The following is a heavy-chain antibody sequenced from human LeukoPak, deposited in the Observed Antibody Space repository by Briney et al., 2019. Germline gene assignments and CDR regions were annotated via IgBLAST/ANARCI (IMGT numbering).Heavy chain of an antibody. D-gene: IGHD5-24*01. CDR2: ISGSGGST. Sequence: GGSLRLSCAASGFTFSSYAMSWVRQAPGKGLEWVSAISGSGGSTYYADSVKGRFTISRDNSKNTLYLQMNSLRAEDTAVYYCARGALDGYNSYYFDYWGQGTLVTVSS. J-gene: IGHJ4*02. CDR3: ARGALDGYNSYYFDY. CDR1: GFTFSSYA. V-gene: IGHV3-23*01.